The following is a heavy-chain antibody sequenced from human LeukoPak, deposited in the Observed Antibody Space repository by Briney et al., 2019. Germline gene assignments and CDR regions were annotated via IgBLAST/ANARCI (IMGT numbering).Heavy chain of an antibody. V-gene: IGHV3-9*01. CDR3: AKGPYGSGSKYFDY. J-gene: IGHJ4*02. CDR2: ISWNSGSI. CDR1: GFTFDDYA. Sequence: GGSLRLSCAASGFTFDDYAMQWVRHAPGKGLEWVSGISWNSGSIGYADSVKGRFTISRDNAKNSLYLQMNSLRAEGTALYYCAKGPYGSGSKYFDYWGQGTLVTVSS. D-gene: IGHD3-10*01.